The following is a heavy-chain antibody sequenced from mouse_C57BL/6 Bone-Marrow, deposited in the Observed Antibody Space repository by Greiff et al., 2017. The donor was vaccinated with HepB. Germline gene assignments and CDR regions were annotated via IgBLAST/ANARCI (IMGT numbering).Heavy chain of an antibody. CDR1: GYTFTSYW. J-gene: IGHJ3*01. V-gene: IGHV1-64*01. CDR3: AKSGTRWLAY. CDR2: IYPNSGST. Sequence: QVQLQQPGAELVKPGASVKLSCKASGYTFTSYWMHWVKQRPGQGLEWIGMIYPNSGSTNYNEKFKSKATLTVDKSSSTAYMQLSSLTSEDSAVYYCAKSGTRWLAYWGQGTLVTVSA. D-gene: IGHD4-1*01.